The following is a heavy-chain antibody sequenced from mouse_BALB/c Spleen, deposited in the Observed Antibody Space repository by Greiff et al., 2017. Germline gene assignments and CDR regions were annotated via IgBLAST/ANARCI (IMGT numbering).Heavy chain of an antibody. V-gene: IGHV1S81*02. Sequence: VKLHQSGAELVKPGASVKLSCKASGYTFTSYYMYWVKQRPGQGLEWIGEINPSNGGTNFNEKFKSKATLTVDKSSSTAYMQLSSLTSEDSAVYYCTIYYGYGGFAYWGQGTLVTVSA. CDR3: TIYYGYGGFAY. D-gene: IGHD2-2*01. CDR2: INPSNGGT. J-gene: IGHJ3*01. CDR1: GYTFTSYY.